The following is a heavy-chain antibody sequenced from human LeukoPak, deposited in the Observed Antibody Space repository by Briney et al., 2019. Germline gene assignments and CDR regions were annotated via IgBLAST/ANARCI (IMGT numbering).Heavy chain of an antibody. CDR2: ISYDGSNK. CDR3: ARSGYCSSTSCYTGSYYYYMDV. V-gene: IGHV3-30*03. CDR1: GFTFSSYG. Sequence: PGGSLRLSCAASGFTFSSYGMHWVRQAPGKGLEWVAVISYDGSNKYYADSVKGRFTISRDNSKNTLYLQMNSLRAEDTAVYYCARSGYCSSTSCYTGSYYYYMDVWGKGTTVTVSS. D-gene: IGHD2-2*02. J-gene: IGHJ6*03.